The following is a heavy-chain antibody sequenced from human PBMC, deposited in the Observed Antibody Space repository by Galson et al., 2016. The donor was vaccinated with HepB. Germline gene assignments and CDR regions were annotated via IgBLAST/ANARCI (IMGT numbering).Heavy chain of an antibody. CDR1: GFTFSKYW. CDR3: AIDRRGSGWYNDY. D-gene: IGHD6-19*01. J-gene: IGHJ4*02. CDR2: IKEDGSER. V-gene: IGHV3-7*01. Sequence: SLRLSCAVSGFTFSKYWMSWVRQAPGKGLEWVANIKEDGSERYSVDSVKGRFTVSRDNAKNSLYLQMNSLRVDDTAVYYCAIDRRGSGWYNDYWGQGTLVTVSS.